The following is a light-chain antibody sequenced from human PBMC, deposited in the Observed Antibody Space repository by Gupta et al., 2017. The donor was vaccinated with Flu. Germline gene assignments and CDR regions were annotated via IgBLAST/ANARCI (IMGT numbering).Light chain of an antibody. Sequence: VTISCTGTSSDVGGYNYVSWDQQHPGKAPKLMIYDVSKRPSGVPDRFSGSKAGNTASLTISGLQAEDEADYYCCSYAGSDTSVFGGGAKLTVL. CDR2: DVS. V-gene: IGLV2-11*01. J-gene: IGLJ3*02. CDR3: CSYAGSDTSV. CDR1: SSDVGGYNY.